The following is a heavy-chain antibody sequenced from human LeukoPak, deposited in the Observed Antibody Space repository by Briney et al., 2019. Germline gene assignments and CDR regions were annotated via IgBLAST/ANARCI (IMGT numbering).Heavy chain of an antibody. V-gene: IGHV4-34*01. CDR3: ARGREIRITMIVVVNYGMDV. CDR2: INHSGST. J-gene: IGHJ6*02. Sequence: SETLSLTCTVSGGSISSYYWSWIRQPPGKGLEWIGEINHSGSTNYNPSLKSRVTISVDTSKNQFSLKLSSVTAADTAVYYCARGREIRITMIVVVNYGMDVWGQGTTVTVSS. CDR1: GGSISSYY. D-gene: IGHD3-22*01.